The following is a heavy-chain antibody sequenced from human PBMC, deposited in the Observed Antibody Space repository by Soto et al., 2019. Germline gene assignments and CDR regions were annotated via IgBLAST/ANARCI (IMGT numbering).Heavy chain of an antibody. CDR1: GYTFTGYY. CDR3: AREQDFRRSGLYDFY. D-gene: IGHD6-19*01. Sequence: ASVKVSCKASGYTFTGYYMHWVRQAPGQGLEWMGWINPNSGGTNYAQKFQGRVTMTRDTSISTAYMELSRLRSDDTAVYYCAREQDFRRSGLYDFYWGQGTLVTVSS. V-gene: IGHV1-2*02. CDR2: INPNSGGT. J-gene: IGHJ4*02.